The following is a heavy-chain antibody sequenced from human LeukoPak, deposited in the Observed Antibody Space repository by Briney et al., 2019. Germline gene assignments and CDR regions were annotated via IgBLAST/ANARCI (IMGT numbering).Heavy chain of an antibody. CDR1: GFTFSSYS. CDR2: ISSSSSYI. J-gene: IGHJ4*02. V-gene: IGHV3-21*01. CDR3: ATIANLGYYDHY. D-gene: IGHD3-22*01. Sequence: GGSLRLSCAASGFTFSSYSMNWVRQAPGKGLEWVSSISSSSSYIYYADSVKGRFTISRDNAKNSLYLQMNSLRAEDTAAYYCATIANLGYYDHYWGQGALVTVSS.